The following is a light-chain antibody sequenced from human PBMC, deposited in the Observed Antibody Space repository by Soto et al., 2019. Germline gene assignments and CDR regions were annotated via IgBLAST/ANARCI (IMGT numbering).Light chain of an antibody. V-gene: IGLV2-14*03. CDR3: SSYTDSRTQV. CDR2: DVS. J-gene: IGLJ2*01. Sequence: QSALTQPASVSGSPGQSITISCTGTSSDVGGYDYVSWYQQHPGKAPKLMIYDVSNRPSGVSNRFSGSKSGNTASLTVSGLQAEDEADYYCSSYTDSRTQVFGGGTKLTVL. CDR1: SSDVGGYDY.